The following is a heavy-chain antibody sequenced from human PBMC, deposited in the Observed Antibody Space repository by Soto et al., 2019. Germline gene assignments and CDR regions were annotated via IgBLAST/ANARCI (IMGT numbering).Heavy chain of an antibody. V-gene: IGHV3-23*01. J-gene: IGHJ4*02. CDR3: AKKAMSTVIRRGRFFDS. CDR1: GFTFSTYA. D-gene: IGHD4-17*01. Sequence: EVQLLESGGGLVQPGGSLRLSCAASGFTFSTYAISWVRQAPGEGLEWVSGIGGGTGAPYNADSVKGRFIISSDNSLNTTYLHMNNRSVEDTAVYYCAKKAMSTVIRRGRFFDSWGQGTLVTVSS. CDR2: IGGGTGAP.